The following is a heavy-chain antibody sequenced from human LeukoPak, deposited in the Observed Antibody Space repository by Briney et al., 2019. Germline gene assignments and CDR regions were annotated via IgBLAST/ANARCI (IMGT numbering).Heavy chain of an antibody. CDR1: GYTFTSYD. Sequence: ASVKVSCKASGYTFTSYDINWVRQGTGQGLEWMGWMNPNSGNTGYAQTFQGRVTITRNTSISTAYMELSGLRSEDTAVYYCARGRSTGFPYYFEYWGQGTLVTVSS. J-gene: IGHJ4*02. CDR3: ARGRSTGFPYYFEY. CDR2: MNPNSGNT. V-gene: IGHV1-8*03.